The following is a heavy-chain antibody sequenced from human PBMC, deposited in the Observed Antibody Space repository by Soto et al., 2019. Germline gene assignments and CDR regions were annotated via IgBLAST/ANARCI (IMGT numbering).Heavy chain of an antibody. CDR2: IYYSGST. D-gene: IGHD2-8*02. J-gene: IGHJ4*02. CDR1: GDSLSSYY. CDR3: ARDKITGLFDY. V-gene: IGHV4-59*12. Sequence: PDTLSLTCTVSGDSLSSYYWGWIRQPPGKGLEWIGYIYYSGSTNYNPSLKSRVTISVDTSKSQFSLKLTSVTAADTAVYYCARDKITGLFDYWGQGTLVTVSS.